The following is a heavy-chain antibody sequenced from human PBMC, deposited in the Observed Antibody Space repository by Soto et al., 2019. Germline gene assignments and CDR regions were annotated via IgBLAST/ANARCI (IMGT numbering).Heavy chain of an antibody. D-gene: IGHD6-13*01. CDR1: GFTFSSYW. CDR3: ARAKIGDSSPFDP. CDR2: INQDGSET. V-gene: IGHV3-7*01. Sequence: EVQLVESGGGLVQPGGSLRLSCAASGFTFSSYWMTWVRQAPGKGLEWVANINQDGSETYYVDSVKGRFTISRDNAKNSLYLQMNSLSAEDTAVYYCARAKIGDSSPFDPWGEGTLVTVSS. J-gene: IGHJ5*02.